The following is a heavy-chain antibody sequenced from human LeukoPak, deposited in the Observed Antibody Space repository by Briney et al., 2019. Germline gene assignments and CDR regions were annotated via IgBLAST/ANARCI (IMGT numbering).Heavy chain of an antibody. V-gene: IGHV1-2*02. CDR2: INPNSGGT. J-gene: IGHJ6*02. Sequence: VASVKVSCKASGYTCTGYYMHWVRQAPGQGLEWMGWINPNSGGTNYAQKFQGRVTMTRDTSISTAYMELSRLRSDDTAVYYCARAGGDGYNFDHYYYGMDVWSQGTTVTVSS. D-gene: IGHD5-24*01. CDR3: ARAGGDGYNFDHYYYGMDV. CDR1: GYTCTGYY.